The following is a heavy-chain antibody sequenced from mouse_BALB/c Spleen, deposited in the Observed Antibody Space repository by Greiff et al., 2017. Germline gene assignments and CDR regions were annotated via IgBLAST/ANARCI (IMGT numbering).Heavy chain of an antibody. D-gene: IGHD2-4*01. CDR1: GFNIKDTY. CDR3: AFYYDYDVDY. V-gene: IGHV14-3*02. J-gene: IGHJ2*01. Sequence: EVQLVESGAELVKPGASVKLSCTASGFNIKDTYMHWVKQRPEQGLEWIGRIDPANGNTKYDPKFQGKATITADTSSNTAYLQLSSLTSEDTAVYYCAFYYDYDVDYWGQGTTLTVSS. CDR2: IDPANGNT.